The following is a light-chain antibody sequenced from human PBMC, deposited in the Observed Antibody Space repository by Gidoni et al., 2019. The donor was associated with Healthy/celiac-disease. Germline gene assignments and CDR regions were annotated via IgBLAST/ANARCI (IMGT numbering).Light chain of an antibody. CDR2: QDS. CDR1: KLGDKY. CDR3: QAWDSKVV. Sequence: GQTASITCSGDKLGDKYACWYQQKPGQSPVLVIYQDSKRPSGIPERFSGSNSGNTATLTIRGTQAMDEADYYCQAWDSKVVFGGGTKLTVL. V-gene: IGLV3-1*01. J-gene: IGLJ2*01.